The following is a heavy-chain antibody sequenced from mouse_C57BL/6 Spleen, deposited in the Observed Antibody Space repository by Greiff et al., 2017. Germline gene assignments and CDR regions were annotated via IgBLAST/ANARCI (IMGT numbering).Heavy chain of an antibody. CDR2: INPSTGGT. CDR1: GYSFTGYY. V-gene: IGHV1-42*01. Sequence: EVKLVESGPELVKPGASVKISCKASGYSFTGYYMNWVKQSPEKSLEWIGEINPSTGGTTYNQKFKAKATLTVDKSSSTAYMQLKSLTSEDSAVYYCARNWNDYYAMGYWGQGTSVTVSS. J-gene: IGHJ4*01. D-gene: IGHD4-1*01. CDR3: ARNWNDYYAMGY.